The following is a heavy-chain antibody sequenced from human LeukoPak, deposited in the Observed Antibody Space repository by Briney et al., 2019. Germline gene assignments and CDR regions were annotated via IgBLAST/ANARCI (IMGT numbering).Heavy chain of an antibody. CDR1: GGSISSGSYY. J-gene: IGHJ3*02. Sequence: SETLSLTCTVSGGSISSGSYYWSWIRQPAGKGLEWIGRIYSRGSTNYNPSLKSRVTIAVDTSKNQFSLKLSSVTAADTAVYYCARDDDSSGYYFYAFDIWGQGTMVTDSS. V-gene: IGHV4-61*02. CDR2: IYSRGST. D-gene: IGHD3-22*01. CDR3: ARDDDSSGYYFYAFDI.